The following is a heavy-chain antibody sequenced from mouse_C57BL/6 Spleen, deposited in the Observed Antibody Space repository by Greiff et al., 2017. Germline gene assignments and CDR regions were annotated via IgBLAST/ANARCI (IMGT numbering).Heavy chain of an antibody. CDR1: GYTFTSYW. CDR3: ARPGIYAMDY. J-gene: IGHJ4*01. CDR2: IHPNSGST. V-gene: IGHV1-64*01. Sequence: QVQLQQPGAELVKPGASVTLSCKASGYTFTSYWMHWVKQRPGQGLEWIGMIHPNSGSTNYNEKFKSKATLTVDKSSSTAYMQLSSLTSEDSAVYYCARPGIYAMDYWGQGTSVTVSS.